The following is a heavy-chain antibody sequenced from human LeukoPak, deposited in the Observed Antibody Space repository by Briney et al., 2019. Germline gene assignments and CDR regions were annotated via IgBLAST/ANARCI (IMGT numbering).Heavy chain of an antibody. CDR3: ARIVRFGDLFVDY. CDR2: IYPGDSDT. J-gene: IGHJ4*02. V-gene: IGHV5-51*01. CDR1: GYSFTSYW. D-gene: IGHD3-10*01. Sequence: GESLKISCKGSGYSFTSYWIGWVRQMPRKGLEWMGIIYPGDSDTRYSPSFQGQVTISADKSLSTAYLQWSSLKASDTAMYYCARIVRFGDLFVDYWGQGTLVTVSS.